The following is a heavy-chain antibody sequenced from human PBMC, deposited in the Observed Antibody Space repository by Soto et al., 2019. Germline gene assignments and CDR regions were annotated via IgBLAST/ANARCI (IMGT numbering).Heavy chain of an antibody. J-gene: IGHJ5*02. CDR2: INHSGNT. D-gene: IGHD2-21*01. Sequence: SETLSLTCAVYGASLSDNYCNWLLQPPGKGLEWIGEINHSGNTNYNPSLRSRVTISIDTSKNQLSLNLRSVSAADTAVYYCARGRGEFAAWGQGTTVTVSS. V-gene: IGHV4-34*01. CDR1: GASLSDNY. CDR3: ARGRGEFAA.